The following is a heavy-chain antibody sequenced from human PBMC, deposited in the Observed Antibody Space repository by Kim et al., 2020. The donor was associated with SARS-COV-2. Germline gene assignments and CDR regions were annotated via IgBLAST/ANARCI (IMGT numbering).Heavy chain of an antibody. J-gene: IGHJ4*02. Sequence: VKCRFTISRDNAKNSLYLQMNSLRAGDTAVYYCARAYDILTGYLPPYFDYWGQGTLVTVSS. CDR3: ARAYDILTGYLPPYFDY. V-gene: IGHV3-11*05. D-gene: IGHD3-9*01.